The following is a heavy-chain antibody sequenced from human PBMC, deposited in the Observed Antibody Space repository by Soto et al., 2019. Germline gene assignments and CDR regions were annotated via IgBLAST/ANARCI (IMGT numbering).Heavy chain of an antibody. CDR1: GFTFSSYS. CDR3: ARDMAPNWFDP. Sequence: GGSLRLSCAASGFTFSSYSMNWVRQAPGKGLEWVSSISSSSSYIYYADSAKGRFTISRDNAKNSLYLQMNSLRAEDTAVYYCARDMAPNWFDPWGQGTLVTVSS. CDR2: ISSSSSYI. J-gene: IGHJ5*02. D-gene: IGHD3-10*01. V-gene: IGHV3-21*01.